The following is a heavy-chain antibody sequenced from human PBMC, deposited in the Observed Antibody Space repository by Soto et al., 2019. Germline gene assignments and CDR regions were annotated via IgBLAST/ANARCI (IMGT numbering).Heavy chain of an antibody. CDR1: GFNFSLYV. D-gene: IGHD4-4*01. CDR2: MWYDGSNE. CDR3: GRQRPTVTMLWFDP. V-gene: IGHV3-33*01. Sequence: QVQLVESGGGVVQPGTSLRLSCAASGFNFSLYVMHWVRQAPGKGLEWVAVMWYDGSNEYYAASVKGRFTISRDNSKNPLYLQMNSLRAEDTALYYCGRQRPTVTMLWFDPWGQGTLVTVSS. J-gene: IGHJ5*02.